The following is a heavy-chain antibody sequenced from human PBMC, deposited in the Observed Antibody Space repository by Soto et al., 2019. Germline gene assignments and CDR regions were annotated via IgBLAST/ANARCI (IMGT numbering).Heavy chain of an antibody. CDR2: IYYSGST. J-gene: IGHJ3*02. V-gene: IGHV4-31*03. CDR1: GGSISSGGYY. CDR3: ARGLEMITFGGVIVSSAFEI. Sequence: QVQLQESGPGLVKPSQTLSLTCTVSGGSISSGGYYWSWIRQHPGKGLEWIGYIYYSGSTYYNPSLKSRVTLSVDTSKNHCSLELSSVTVADTAVYYCARGLEMITFGGVIVSSAFEIWGQGTMVTVCS. D-gene: IGHD3-16*02.